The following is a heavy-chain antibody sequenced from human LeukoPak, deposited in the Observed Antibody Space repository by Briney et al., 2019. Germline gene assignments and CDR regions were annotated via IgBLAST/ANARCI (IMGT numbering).Heavy chain of an antibody. Sequence: GGSLRLSCAASGFTFSTYPMHWVRQAPGKGLEWVAVIADDGKDKHYLESVKGRFTISRDNSKNTLYLQMNSLRVEDTAVYYCARDRHITAAGYYFDYWGQGTLVTVSS. J-gene: IGHJ4*02. D-gene: IGHD6-25*01. CDR2: IADDGKDK. CDR1: GFTFSTYP. CDR3: ARDRHITAAGYYFDY. V-gene: IGHV3-30*04.